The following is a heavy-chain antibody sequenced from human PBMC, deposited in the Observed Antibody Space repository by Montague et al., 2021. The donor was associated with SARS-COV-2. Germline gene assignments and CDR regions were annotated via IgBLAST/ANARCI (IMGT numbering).Heavy chain of an antibody. J-gene: IGHJ6*03. Sequence: SETLSLTCAVYGGSFSGYYWSWIRRPPGKGLEWIGESNHSGGTNYKPXXXCQVTISVDTSKNQFSLKLTSVTAADTAVYYCARGLSGSYSGGWVPVALFDFYHYMDVWAKGTTVTVSS. V-gene: IGHV4-34*01. D-gene: IGHD6-25*01. CDR1: GGSFSGYY. CDR2: SNHSGGT. CDR3: ARGLSGSYSGGWVPVALFDFYHYMDV.